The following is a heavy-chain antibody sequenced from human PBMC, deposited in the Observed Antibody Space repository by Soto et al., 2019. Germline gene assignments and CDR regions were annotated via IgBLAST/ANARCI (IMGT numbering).Heavy chain of an antibody. CDR3: PRGGSIWPIKFGELFDYYYYGMDV. Sequence: SETLSRTCAVCGGSISSHYWSWIRQPPGQGLEWNGYIYYSGSTYYNQSLKSRVTISVDKSKNQFSLKLTSVTAAATPVYYCPRGGSIWPIKFGELFDYYYYGMDVWGQGTTVTVSS. CDR2: IYYSGST. CDR1: GGSISSHY. J-gene: IGHJ6*02. V-gene: IGHV4-59*11. D-gene: IGHD3-10*01.